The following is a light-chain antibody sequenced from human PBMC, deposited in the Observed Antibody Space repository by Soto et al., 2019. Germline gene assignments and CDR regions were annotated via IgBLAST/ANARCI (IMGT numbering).Light chain of an antibody. V-gene: IGKV1-5*01. Sequence: DIQMTQSPSTLSASVGDRVTITCRASQSIRDWLAWYQQKPGKAPKVLIFDASRLDSGVPSRFSGSGAGTEFTLTISSLQPDDFATYYCQQYKSNSIYTFGQGTKLEIK. J-gene: IGKJ2*01. CDR3: QQYKSNSIYT. CDR1: QSIRDW. CDR2: DAS.